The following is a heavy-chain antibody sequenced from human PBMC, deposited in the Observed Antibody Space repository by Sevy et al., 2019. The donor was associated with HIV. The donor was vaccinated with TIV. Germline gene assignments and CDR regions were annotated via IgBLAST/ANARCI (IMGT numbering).Heavy chain of an antibody. J-gene: IGHJ6*02. V-gene: IGHV1-18*01. CDR2: ISAYNGNT. Sequence: ASVKVSCKASGYTFTSYGISWVRQAPGQGLEWMGWISAYNGNTNYAQKLQGRVTMTTDTSTSTAYMELRSLRSDDTAMYYCARESSVPAAMSYYGMDVWGQGTTVTVSS. CDR1: GYTFTSYG. CDR3: ARESSVPAAMSYYGMDV. D-gene: IGHD2-2*01.